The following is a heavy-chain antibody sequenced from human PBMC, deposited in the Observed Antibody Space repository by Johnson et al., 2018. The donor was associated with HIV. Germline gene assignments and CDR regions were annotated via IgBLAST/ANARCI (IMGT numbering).Heavy chain of an antibody. J-gene: IGHJ3*02. D-gene: IGHD6-13*01. Sequence: QVQLVESGGGVVQPGRSLRLSCAASGFTFSSYAMHWVRQAPGKGLEWVAVISYDGSNKYYADSVKGRFTISRDNSKNTLYLQMNSLRAGDTAVYYCARGGIATAGTRDAFDMWGQGTLVTVSS. CDR1: GFTFSSYA. CDR3: ARGGIATAGTRDAFDM. V-gene: IGHV3-30*04. CDR2: ISYDGSNK.